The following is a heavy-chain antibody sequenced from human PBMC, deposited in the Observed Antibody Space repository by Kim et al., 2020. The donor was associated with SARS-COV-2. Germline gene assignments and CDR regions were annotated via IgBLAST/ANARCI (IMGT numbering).Heavy chain of an antibody. CDR3: ARGPDTAMVPGVAFDI. CDR1: GFTFSDYY. J-gene: IGHJ3*02. D-gene: IGHD5-18*01. V-gene: IGHV3-11*01. Sequence: GGSLRLSCAASGFTFSDYYMSWIRQAPGKGLEWVSYISSSGSTIYYADSVKGRFSISRDNAKNSLYLQMNSLRAEDTAVYYCARGPDTAMVPGVAFDIWGQGTMVTVSS. CDR2: ISSSGSTI.